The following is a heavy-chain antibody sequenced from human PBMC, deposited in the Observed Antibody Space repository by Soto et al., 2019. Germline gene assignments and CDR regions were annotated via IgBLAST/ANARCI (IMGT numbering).Heavy chain of an antibody. CDR2: ISDSGDTT. CDR3: AKDKPGTTSFDD. J-gene: IGHJ4*02. V-gene: IGHV3-23*01. CDR1: GFTFSGYA. Sequence: EVRLLESGGGLVQPGGSLRLSCAASGFTFSGYAMNWIRQAPGKGLEWVSAISDSGDTTHYADSVKGRFTIFRDTSKSTLYLQMNTLRAEDTAVYYCAKDKPGTTSFDDWGQGTLVTVSS. D-gene: IGHD1-1*01.